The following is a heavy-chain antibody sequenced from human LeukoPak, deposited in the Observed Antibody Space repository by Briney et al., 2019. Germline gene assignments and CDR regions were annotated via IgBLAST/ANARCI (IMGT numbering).Heavy chain of an antibody. Sequence: SETLSLTCTVSGGSISSSSYYWGWIRQPPGKGLEWIGSIYYSGSTYYNPSLKSRVTISVDTSKNQFSLKLSSVTAADTAVYYCARGGGNSTSYYFDYWGQGTLVTVSS. D-gene: IGHD2-21*02. CDR3: ARGGGNSTSYYFDY. CDR1: GGSISSSSYY. J-gene: IGHJ4*02. CDR2: IYYSGST. V-gene: IGHV4-39*01.